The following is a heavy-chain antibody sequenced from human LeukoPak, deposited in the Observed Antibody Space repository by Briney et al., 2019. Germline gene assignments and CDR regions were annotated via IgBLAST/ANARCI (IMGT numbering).Heavy chain of an antibody. V-gene: IGHV3-20*01. CDR3: ARVSPTNYDFWSGYPSRYNWFDP. Sequence: PGGSLRLSCAASGFTFDDYGMGWVRQAPGKGLEWVSGINWNGGSTGYADSVKGRFIISRDNAKNSLYLQMNSLRAEDTALYHCARVSPTNYDFWSGYPSRYNWFDPWGQGTLVTVSS. D-gene: IGHD3-3*01. J-gene: IGHJ5*02. CDR2: INWNGGST. CDR1: GFTFDDYG.